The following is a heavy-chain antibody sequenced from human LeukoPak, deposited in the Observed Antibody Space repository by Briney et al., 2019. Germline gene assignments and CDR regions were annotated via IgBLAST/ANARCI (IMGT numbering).Heavy chain of an antibody. CDR2: IYYSGST. Sequence: SETLSLTCTVSGGSISSSSYYWGWIRQPPGKGLEWIGSIYYSGSTYYNPSLKSRVTISVDTSKNQFSLKLSSVTAADTAVYYCARSSTWVHYMDVWGKGTTVTISS. CDR3: ARSSTWVHYMDV. V-gene: IGHV4-39*07. CDR1: GGSISSSSYY. D-gene: IGHD2/OR15-2a*01. J-gene: IGHJ6*03.